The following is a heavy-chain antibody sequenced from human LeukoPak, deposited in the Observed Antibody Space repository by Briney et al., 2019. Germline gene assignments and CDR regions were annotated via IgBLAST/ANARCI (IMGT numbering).Heavy chain of an antibody. J-gene: IGHJ6*03. Sequence: SETLSLTCTVSGDSISSHHGSWIRQPPGKGLEWIGYFHYSGNINCNPSLKSRVTISVDTSKNQFFLKLSSVTAADTAVYYCARAPPCSGGSCYSLGYYYYMDVWGKGTTVIVSS. CDR2: FHYSGNI. D-gene: IGHD2-15*01. V-gene: IGHV4-59*11. CDR3: ARAPPCSGGSCYSLGYYYYMDV. CDR1: GDSISSHH.